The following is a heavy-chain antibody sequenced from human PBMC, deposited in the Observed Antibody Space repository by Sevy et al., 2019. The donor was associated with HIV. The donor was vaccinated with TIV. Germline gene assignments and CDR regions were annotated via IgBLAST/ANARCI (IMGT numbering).Heavy chain of an antibody. V-gene: IGHV3-21*01. Sequence: GESLKISCAASGFTFSSFNMNWVCQAPGKGLEWVSSIGSSGTYISYADSLKGRFTVSRDNAKNSLYLQMNSLRAEDTAVYYCARVVAYYSGGTCFPGYYYGMDVWGQGTTVTVSS. CDR2: IGSSGTYI. D-gene: IGHD2-15*01. J-gene: IGHJ6*02. CDR3: ARVVAYYSGGTCFPGYYYGMDV. CDR1: GFTFSSFN.